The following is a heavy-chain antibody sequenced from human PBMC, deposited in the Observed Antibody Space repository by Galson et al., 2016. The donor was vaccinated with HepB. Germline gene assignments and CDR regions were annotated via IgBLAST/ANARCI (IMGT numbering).Heavy chain of an antibody. CDR3: ARHGISTGYNNFDS. D-gene: IGHD5-24*01. CDR1: GGSISSSSHY. CDR2: IYYSGTI. Sequence: SETLSLTCTVSGGSISSSSHYWGWIRQPPGKGLEWIASIYYSGTIYYNPSLQSRFTISLDTSKNQFSLKQRSVTAADTAIFYCARHGISTGYNNFDSWGQGTLVTVSS. J-gene: IGHJ4*02. V-gene: IGHV4-39*01.